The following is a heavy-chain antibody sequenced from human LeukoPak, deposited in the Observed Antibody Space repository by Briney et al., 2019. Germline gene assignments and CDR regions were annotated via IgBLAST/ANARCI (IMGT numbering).Heavy chain of an antibody. Sequence: AGGSLRLSCAASGFTFSSYEMNWVRQAPGKGLEWVSYISSSGSTIYYADPVKGRFTISRDNAKNSLCLQMNSLRAEDTAVYYCARQLRYFDWLLPDFDYWGQGTLVTVSS. CDR2: ISSSGSTI. CDR3: ARQLRYFDWLLPDFDY. D-gene: IGHD3-9*01. CDR1: GFTFSSYE. J-gene: IGHJ4*02. V-gene: IGHV3-48*03.